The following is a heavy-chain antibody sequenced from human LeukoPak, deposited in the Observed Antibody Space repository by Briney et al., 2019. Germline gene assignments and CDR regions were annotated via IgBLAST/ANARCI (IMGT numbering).Heavy chain of an antibody. D-gene: IGHD1-26*01. Sequence: SETLSLTCTVSGGSISSSSYYWGWIRQPPGEGLEWIGSIYYSGSTYYNPSPKSRVTISVDTSKNQFSLKLSSVTAADTAVYYCARLADSGSYYFDYWGQGTLVTVSS. V-gene: IGHV4-39*01. CDR3: ARLADSGSYYFDY. CDR1: GGSISSSSYY. J-gene: IGHJ4*02. CDR2: IYYSGST.